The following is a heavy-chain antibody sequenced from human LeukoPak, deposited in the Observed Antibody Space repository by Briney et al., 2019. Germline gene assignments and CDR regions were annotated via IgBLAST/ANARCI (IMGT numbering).Heavy chain of an antibody. J-gene: IGHJ4*02. Sequence: PGGSLRLSCAASGFTFSSYGMHWVRQAPGKGLEWVAVISYDGSNKYYADSVKGRFTISRDNSKNTLYLQMNSLRAEDTAVYYCAKLVAMIVAQDDYWGQGTLVTVSS. CDR2: ISYDGSNK. CDR1: GFTFSSYG. CDR3: AKLVAMIVAQDDY. D-gene: IGHD3-22*01. V-gene: IGHV3-30*18.